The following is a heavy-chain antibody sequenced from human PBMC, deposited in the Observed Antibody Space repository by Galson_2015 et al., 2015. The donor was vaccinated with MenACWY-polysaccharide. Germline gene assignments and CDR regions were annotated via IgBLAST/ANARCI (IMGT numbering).Heavy chain of an antibody. CDR1: GFTFSSYG. CDR2: ISSGGRSK. D-gene: IGHD2-15*01. CDR3: ARDVRWHYFEA. V-gene: IGHV3-30*03. Sequence: SLRLSCAASGFTFSSYGMHWVRQAPGKGLEWVAIISSGGRSKYYADSVKGRFTISRDNSKNTLYLQMNSLRAEDTAVYYCARDVRWHYFEAWGQGTLVTVSS. J-gene: IGHJ4*02.